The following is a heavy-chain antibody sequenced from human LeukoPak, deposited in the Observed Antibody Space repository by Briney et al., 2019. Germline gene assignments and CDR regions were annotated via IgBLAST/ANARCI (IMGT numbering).Heavy chain of an antibody. J-gene: IGHJ3*02. CDR3: AREGINRVRGVPFDI. V-gene: IGHV1-46*01. D-gene: IGHD3-10*01. Sequence: ASVKVSCKASGYTFTNNFMHWVRQAPGQGLEWMGIINPSGDNTWYAQKFQGRVTMTRDMATSTDYMEVSSLRSEDTAVYYCAREGINRVRGVPFDIWGQGTMVAVSS. CDR1: GYTFTNNF. CDR2: INPSGDNT.